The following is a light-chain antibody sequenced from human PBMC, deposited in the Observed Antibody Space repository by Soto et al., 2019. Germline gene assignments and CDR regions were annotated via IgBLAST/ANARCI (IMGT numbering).Light chain of an antibody. CDR3: QSYDNSLSDSV. V-gene: IGLV1-47*01. J-gene: IGLJ3*02. Sequence: QSVLTQPPSASGTPGQRVTISCSGSSSNIGSNYVYWYQQFPGTAPKLLIYRNNQRPSGVPDRFSGSKSGTSASLAISGLRSEDEADYYCQSYDNSLSDSVFGGGTKLTVL. CDR1: SSNIGSNY. CDR2: RNN.